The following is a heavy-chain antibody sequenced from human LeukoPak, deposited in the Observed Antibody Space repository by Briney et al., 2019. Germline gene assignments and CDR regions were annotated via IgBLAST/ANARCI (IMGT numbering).Heavy chain of an antibody. CDR2: IKQDGSEK. CDR1: GFTVSSNY. V-gene: IGHV3-7*03. D-gene: IGHD2-15*01. Sequence: GGSLRLSCAASGFTVSSNYMSWVRQAPGKGLEWVANIKQDGSEKYYVDSVKGRFTISRDNAKNSLYLQMNSLRAEDTAVYYCARVVTGPNCSGGSCYSDYWGQGTLVTVSS. J-gene: IGHJ4*02. CDR3: ARVVTGPNCSGGSCYSDY.